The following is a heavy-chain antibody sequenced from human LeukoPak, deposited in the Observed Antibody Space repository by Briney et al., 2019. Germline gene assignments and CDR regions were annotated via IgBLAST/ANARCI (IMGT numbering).Heavy chain of an antibody. CDR3: VRGEEYYDYVWGSYRSSLDAFDI. D-gene: IGHD3-16*02. V-gene: IGHV4-34*01. Sequence: SETLSLTCAVYGGSFSGYYWSWIRQPPGKGLEWIGEINHSGSTNYNPSLKSRVTISVDTSKNQFSLKLSSVTAADTAVYYCVRGEEYYDYVWGSYRSSLDAFDIWGQGTMVTVSS. CDR2: INHSGST. CDR1: GGSFSGYY. J-gene: IGHJ3*02.